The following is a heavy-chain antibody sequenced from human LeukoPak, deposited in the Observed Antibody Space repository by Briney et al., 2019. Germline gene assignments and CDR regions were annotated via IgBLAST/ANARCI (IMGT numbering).Heavy chain of an antibody. D-gene: IGHD6-19*01. J-gene: IGHJ6*04. CDR3: ARDPRAVALHYYGLDV. CDR1: GFTVSSNY. V-gene: IGHV3-53*01. Sequence: PGGSLRLSCAASGFTVSSNYMTWVRQAPGKGLEWVSIIYSGGSTYYADSVKGRFTISRDNSKNTLYLQMNSLGAEDTAVYYCARDPRAVALHYYGLDVWGKGTTVTVSS. CDR2: IYSGGST.